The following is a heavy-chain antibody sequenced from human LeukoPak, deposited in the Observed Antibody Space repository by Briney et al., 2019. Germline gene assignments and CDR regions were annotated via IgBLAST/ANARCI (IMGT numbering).Heavy chain of an antibody. CDR3: ARDDSGAKVDIDY. Sequence: GASVKVSCKASGYSFGDYGFSWVRQAPGQGREWLGWISAYNGNKNYAQKVEGRVTMTTDTSTSTAYLELRGRRPDDTAVYYCARDDSGAKVDIDYWGQGTLLIVSS. J-gene: IGHJ4*02. CDR2: ISAYNGNK. D-gene: IGHD5-12*01. V-gene: IGHV1-18*01. CDR1: GYSFGDYG.